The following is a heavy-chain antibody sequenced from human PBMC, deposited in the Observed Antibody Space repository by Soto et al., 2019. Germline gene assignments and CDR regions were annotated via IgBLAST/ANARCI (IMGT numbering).Heavy chain of an antibody. CDR1: GLTLSSYS. V-gene: IGHV3-21*01. CDR2: ISSSSSYI. J-gene: IGHJ3*02. D-gene: IGHD3-22*01. Sequence: GSRRVSCAAAGLTLSSYSMNGVRQAPGRGLEWVSSISSSSSYIYYADSVKGRFTISRDNAKNSLYLQMNSLRAEDTAVYYCAGGEEYYDSSGYDDAFHIWGQGTMVTVSS. CDR3: AGGEEYYDSSGYDDAFHI.